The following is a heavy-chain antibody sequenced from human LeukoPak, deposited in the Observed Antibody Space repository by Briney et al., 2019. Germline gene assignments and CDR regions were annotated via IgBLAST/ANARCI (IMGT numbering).Heavy chain of an antibody. J-gene: IGHJ4*02. CDR3: ARIRYSGSYYEFDY. Sequence: SGPTLVKPTQTLTLTCTFSGFSLSTSGMCVSWIRQPPGKALEWLARIDWDDDKYYSTSLKTRLTISKDTSKNQVVLTMTNMDPVDTATYYCARIRYSGSYYEFDYWGQGTLVTVSS. V-gene: IGHV2-70*11. CDR2: IDWDDDK. CDR1: GFSLSTSGMC. D-gene: IGHD1-26*01.